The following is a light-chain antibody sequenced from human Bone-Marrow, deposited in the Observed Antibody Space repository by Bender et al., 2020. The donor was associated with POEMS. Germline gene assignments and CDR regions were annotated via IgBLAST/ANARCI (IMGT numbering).Light chain of an antibody. Sequence: QSVLTQPPSASGTPGQSVTISCSGTSSNFGNNAANWYQHVPGTAPKLLIYSNNQRPSGVPDRFSASTSGTSASLAISGLYSDDEADYYCSSWDDSLNGWVFGGGTKLTVL. V-gene: IGLV1-44*01. CDR3: SSWDDSLNGWV. CDR2: SNN. CDR1: SSNFGNNA. J-gene: IGLJ3*02.